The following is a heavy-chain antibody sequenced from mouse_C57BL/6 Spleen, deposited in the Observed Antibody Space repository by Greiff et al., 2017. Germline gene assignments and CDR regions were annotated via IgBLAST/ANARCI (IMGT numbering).Heavy chain of an antibody. CDR1: GYTFTSYW. CDR2: IHPNSGST. Sequence: QVQLQQSGAELVKPGASVKLSCKASGYTFTSYWMHWVKQRPGQGLEWIGMIHPNSGSTNYNEKFKSKATLTVDKSSSTAYMQLSSLTSEGSAVYYCARDGNPAWFAYWGQGTLVTVSA. J-gene: IGHJ3*01. V-gene: IGHV1-64*01. CDR3: ARDGNPAWFAY. D-gene: IGHD2-1*01.